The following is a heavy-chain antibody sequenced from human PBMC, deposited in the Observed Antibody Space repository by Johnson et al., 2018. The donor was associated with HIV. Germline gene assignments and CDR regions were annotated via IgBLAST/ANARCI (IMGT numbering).Heavy chain of an antibody. Sequence: EVQLVESGGGLVKPGGSLRLSCTASGFTFDDYAMHWVRQAPGKGLEWVSGISWNSGSIGYADSVKGRFTISRDNAKNSLYLQMNSLRAEDTALYYCAKDTRRKLVMITFGGVIAYHWGQGTMVTVSS. D-gene: IGHD3-16*02. CDR1: GFTFDDYA. V-gene: IGHV3-9*01. J-gene: IGHJ3*01. CDR2: ISWNSGSI. CDR3: AKDTRRKLVMITFGGVIAYH.